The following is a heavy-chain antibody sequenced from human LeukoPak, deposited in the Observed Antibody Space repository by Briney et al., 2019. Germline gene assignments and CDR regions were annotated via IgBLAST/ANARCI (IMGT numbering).Heavy chain of an antibody. V-gene: IGHV4-59*01. J-gene: IGHJ4*02. CDR3: ARHSNGVTYPLDY. D-gene: IGHD2-8*01. CDR1: GGSISSYF. Sequence: SETLSLTCTVSGGSISSYFWGWIRQPPGKGLEYIGNIHYTGSTNYSPSLKSRVTIAADTSKNQLSLRLSSVTAADTAVYYCARHSNGVTYPLDYWGQGTLVTVSS. CDR2: IHYTGST.